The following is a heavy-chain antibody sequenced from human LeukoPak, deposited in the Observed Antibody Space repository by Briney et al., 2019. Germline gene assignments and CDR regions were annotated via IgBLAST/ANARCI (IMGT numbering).Heavy chain of an antibody. Sequence: SETLSLTCTVSGGSISTYFWKSIRQYPGKGLQWLGYVAYSVGTNYKPSLKSRVTISVDTSKNQFSLNLTSVTAADTAVYYCAGGWLPDKNDFWGQGTLVTVSA. V-gene: IGHV4-59*01. CDR3: AGGWLPDKNDF. J-gene: IGHJ4*02. D-gene: IGHD5-24*01. CDR2: VAYSVGT. CDR1: GGSISTYF.